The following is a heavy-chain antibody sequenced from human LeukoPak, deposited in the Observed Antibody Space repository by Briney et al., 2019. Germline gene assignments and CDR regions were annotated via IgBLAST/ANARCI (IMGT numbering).Heavy chain of an antibody. V-gene: IGHV7-4-1*02. CDR1: DYSFSSYG. CDR2: INTNTGNP. CDR3: ARDLGYVDAFDI. J-gene: IGHJ3*02. Sequence: ASVKVSCKTSDYSFSSYGFTWVRQAPGQGLEWMGWINTNTGNPTYAQGFTGRFVFSLDTSVSTAYLQISSLKAEDTAVYYCARDLGYVDAFDIWGQGTMVTVSS. D-gene: IGHD5-12*01.